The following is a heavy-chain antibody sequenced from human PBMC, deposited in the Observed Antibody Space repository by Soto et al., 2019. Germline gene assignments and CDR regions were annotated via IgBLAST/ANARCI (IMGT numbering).Heavy chain of an antibody. CDR2: IYYSGST. D-gene: IGHD3-3*01. CDR1: GGSVSSGSYY. CDR3: ARQRRSGTIFGVVIIPDAFDI. Sequence: SETLSLTCTVAGGSVSSGSYYWSWIRQPPGKGLEWIGYIYYSGSTNYNPSLKSRVTISVDTSKNQFSLKLSSVTAADTAVYYCARQRRSGTIFGVVIIPDAFDIWGQGTMVTVSS. V-gene: IGHV4-61*01. J-gene: IGHJ3*02.